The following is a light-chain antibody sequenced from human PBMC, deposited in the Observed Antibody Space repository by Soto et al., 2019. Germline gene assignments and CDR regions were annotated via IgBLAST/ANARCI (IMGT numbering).Light chain of an antibody. Sequence: EIVLTQSLGTLSLSPGERATLSCRASQRVSNSLVAWYQQKPGQAPRPLMSAASSRATGIPDRFSGSGSGTDFTLTISSLEPEDFAVYYCQTYGDSLLTFGPGTKVETK. CDR3: QTYGDSLLT. J-gene: IGKJ3*01. CDR2: AAS. CDR1: QRVSNSL. V-gene: IGKV3-20*01.